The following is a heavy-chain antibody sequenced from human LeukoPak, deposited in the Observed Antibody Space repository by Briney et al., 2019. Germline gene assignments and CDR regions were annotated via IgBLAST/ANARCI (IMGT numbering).Heavy chain of an antibody. CDR1: GGSISSGDYY. V-gene: IGHV4-30-4*01. CDR3: ARRPTRITTVRGVRGAFDI. CDR2: IYYSGST. D-gene: IGHD3-10*01. J-gene: IGHJ3*02. Sequence: SETLSLTCTVSGGSISSGDYYWSWTRQPPGKGLEWIGYIYYSGSTYYNPSLKSRVTISVDTSKNQFSLKLSSVTAADTAVYYCARRPTRITTVRGVRGAFDIWGQGTMVTVSS.